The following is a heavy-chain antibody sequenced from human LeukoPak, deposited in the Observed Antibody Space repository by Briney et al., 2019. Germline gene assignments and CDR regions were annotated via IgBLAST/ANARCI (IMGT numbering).Heavy chain of an antibody. Sequence: GGSLRLSCAASGFTFSSYGMSWIRQAPGKGLEWVSYISSSGSTIYYADSVKGRFTISRDNAKNSLYLQMNSLRAEDTAVYYCAGGDIVATTNFDYWGQGTLVTVSS. D-gene: IGHD5-12*01. V-gene: IGHV3-11*01. CDR1: GFTFSSYG. CDR2: ISSSGSTI. J-gene: IGHJ4*02. CDR3: AGGDIVATTNFDY.